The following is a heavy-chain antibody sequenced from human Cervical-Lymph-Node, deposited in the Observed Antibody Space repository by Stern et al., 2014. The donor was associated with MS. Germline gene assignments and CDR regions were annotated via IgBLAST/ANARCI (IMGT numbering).Heavy chain of an antibody. D-gene: IGHD5-18*01. CDR3: ASGGYSPYYYYVMDV. V-gene: IGHV1-69*01. J-gene: IGHJ6*02. Sequence: VQLVESGAEVKKPGSSVKVSCKASGGSFSDSGFTWVRQAPGQGLEWMGGIIPKFGTADYAQKFQGRVTITADEPTSTAYVEVTSLRSEDTAVYYCASGGYSPYYYYVMDVWGQGTTVTVSS. CDR1: GGSFSDSG. CDR2: IIPKFGTA.